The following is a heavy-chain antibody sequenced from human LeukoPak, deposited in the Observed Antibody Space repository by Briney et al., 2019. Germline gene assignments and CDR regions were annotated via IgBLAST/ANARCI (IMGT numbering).Heavy chain of an antibody. J-gene: IGHJ4*02. D-gene: IGHD2-21*02. CDR2: IYSDGSST. CDR3: ARGTVTAPDY. CDR1: GFTFSSYW. Sequence: PGGSLRLSCAASGFTFSSYWMHWVRQAPGKGLVWVSRIYSDGSSTRYADSVKGRFTISRDNSKNTLYLQMNRLRPEDTAVYYCARGTVTAPDYWGQGTLVTVSS. V-gene: IGHV3-74*01.